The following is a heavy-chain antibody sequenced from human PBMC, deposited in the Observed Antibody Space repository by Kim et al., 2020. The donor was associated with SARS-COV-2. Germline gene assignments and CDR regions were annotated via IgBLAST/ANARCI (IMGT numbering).Heavy chain of an antibody. J-gene: IGHJ4*02. D-gene: IGHD2-15*01. CDR1: GHTFSRDS. CDR3: LGGYYFDY. CDR2: IDCANGNT. Sequence: ASVKVSCKTFGHTFSRDSIHWVRQAPGQSLEWMGGIDCANGNTKYSPKFQGRVTFSSDTSASTAHMELSSLRSAHSAVYYCLGGYYFDYWGQGTLITVSS. V-gene: IGHV1-3*01.